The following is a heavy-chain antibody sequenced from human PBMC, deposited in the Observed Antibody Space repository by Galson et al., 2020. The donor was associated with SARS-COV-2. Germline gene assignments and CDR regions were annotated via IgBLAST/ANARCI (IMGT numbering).Heavy chain of an antibody. V-gene: IGHV3-30*02. J-gene: IGHJ6*03. CDR3: AKDSKICGDLYYYFCYLDV. D-gene: IGHD4-17*01. CDR2: IRTDGSNQ. Sequence: AESLSLSCAASGFTFSSYGMHWVRHAPAQGLERVAFIRTDGSNQTYADSVKGRFTIPRDNSNNTLYLQVNSLRAEDPSVYYCAKDSKICGDLYYYFCYLDVWGKGTTVTISS. CDR1: GFTFSSYG.